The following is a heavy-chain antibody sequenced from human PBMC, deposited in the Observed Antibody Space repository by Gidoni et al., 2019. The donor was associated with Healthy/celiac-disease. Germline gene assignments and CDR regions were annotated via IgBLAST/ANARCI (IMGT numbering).Heavy chain of an antibody. D-gene: IGHD3-22*01. Sequence: QVQLVQPGAEVKKPGASVKFSCKASGYTFTSYGTSWVRQAPGQGLEWMGWISAYNGNTNYAQKLQGRVTMTTDTSTSTAYMELRSLRSDDTAVYYCARGGSYYYDSSLADYWGQGTLVTVSS. CDR2: ISAYNGNT. V-gene: IGHV1-18*01. CDR1: GYTFTSYG. CDR3: ARGGSYYYDSSLADY. J-gene: IGHJ4*02.